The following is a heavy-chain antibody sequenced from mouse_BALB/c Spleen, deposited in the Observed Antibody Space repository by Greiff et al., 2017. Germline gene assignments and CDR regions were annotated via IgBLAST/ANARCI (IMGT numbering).Heavy chain of an antibody. Sequence: QLVESGPELVKPGASVKMSCKASGYTFTSYVMHWVKQKPGQGLEWIGYINPYNDGTKYNEKFKGKATLTSDKSSSTAYMELSSLTSEDSAVYYCARRENYYGSKDWFAYWGQGTLVTVSA. CDR2: INPYNDGT. J-gene: IGHJ3*01. CDR1: GYTFTSYV. CDR3: ARRENYYGSKDWFAY. D-gene: IGHD1-1*01. V-gene: IGHV1-14*01.